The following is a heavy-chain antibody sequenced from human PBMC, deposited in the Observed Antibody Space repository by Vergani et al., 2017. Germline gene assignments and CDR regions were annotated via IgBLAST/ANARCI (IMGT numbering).Heavy chain of an antibody. J-gene: IGHJ3*01. V-gene: IGHV3-23*01. CDR3: AKVCGSTSCPYGGGAFDV. Sequence: QLLESGGGLIQPGGSLRLSCAASGFTFNSYAITWVGQAPGQGLEWVSSINNNGVSTYYAASVKGLFTLSRDNSQNTLYLQMTDLRAEDTATYYCAKVCGSTSCPYGGGAFDVWGHGTMVTVSS. CDR2: INNNGVST. D-gene: IGHD2-2*01. CDR1: GFTFNSYA.